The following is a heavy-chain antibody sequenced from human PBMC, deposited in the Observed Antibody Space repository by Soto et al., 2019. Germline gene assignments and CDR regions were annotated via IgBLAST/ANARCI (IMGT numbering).Heavy chain of an antibody. CDR1: GFIFSSYA. J-gene: IGHJ3*02. CDR3: ARMDMTTVTTDAFDI. Sequence: EVQLLESGGGLVQPGGSLRLSCAASGFIFSSYAMSWVRQAPGKGLEWVSAISGSGFSTYYADSVKGHFTISRDNSKNTLYLQMNSLRAEDTAVYYCARMDMTTVTTDAFDIWGQGTMVTVSS. V-gene: IGHV3-23*01. D-gene: IGHD4-17*01. CDR2: ISGSGFST.